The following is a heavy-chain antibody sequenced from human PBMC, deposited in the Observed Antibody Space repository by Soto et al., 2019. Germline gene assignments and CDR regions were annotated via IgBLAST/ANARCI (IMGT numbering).Heavy chain of an antibody. D-gene: IGHD1-26*01. CDR2: INPASGHT. Sequence: QVQLVQSGAEGKKPGASVKVSCKASGYTFTTYALHWVRQAPGQRPEWMGWINPASGHTKYSKKFQDRGTITRDTSASTGYMELSSLSSEDTAVYYCGRSVVGATGEILYNAMDVWGQGTTVTVSS. CDR1: GYTFTTYA. CDR3: GRSVVGATGEILYNAMDV. V-gene: IGHV1-3*01. J-gene: IGHJ6*02.